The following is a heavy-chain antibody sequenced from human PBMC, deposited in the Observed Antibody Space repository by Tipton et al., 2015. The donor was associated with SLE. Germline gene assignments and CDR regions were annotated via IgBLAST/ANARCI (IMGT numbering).Heavy chain of an antibody. CDR1: GGSISSSSYY. D-gene: IGHD6-19*01. J-gene: IGHJ4*02. V-gene: IGHV4-39*01. CDR3: ATMDGVAVADRGPGY. CDR2: IYYSGST. Sequence: TLSLTCTVSGGSISSSSYYWGWIRQPPRKGLEWIGSIYYSGSTYYNPSLKSRVTISVDTSKNQFSLKLSSVTAADTAVYYCATMDGVAVADRGPGYWGQGTLVTVSS.